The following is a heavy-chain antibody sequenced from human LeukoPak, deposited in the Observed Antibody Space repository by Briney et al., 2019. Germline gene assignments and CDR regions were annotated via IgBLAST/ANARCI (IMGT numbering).Heavy chain of an antibody. V-gene: IGHV5-51*01. J-gene: IGHJ3*02. CDR1: GYSFTSYW. Sequence: GESLKISCKGSGYSFTSYWIGWVRRMPGKGLEWMGITYPGDSDTRYSPSFQGQVTISADKSISTAYLQWSSLKASDTAMYYCASSSSSWYVSAFDIWGQGTMVTVSS. CDR3: ASSSSSWYVSAFDI. D-gene: IGHD6-13*01. CDR2: TYPGDSDT.